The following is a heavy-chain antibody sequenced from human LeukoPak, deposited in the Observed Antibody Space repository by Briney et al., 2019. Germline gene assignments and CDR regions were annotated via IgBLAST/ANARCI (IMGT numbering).Heavy chain of an antibody. V-gene: IGHV1-69*06. D-gene: IGHD3-10*01. Sequence: ASVKVSCKASGYTFSSHGISWVRQAPGQGLEWMGGIIPIFGTTNYAQKFQGRVTITADKSTATAYMELSSLRSEDTAVYYCARVSHGSGSYYMAWFDPWGQGTLVIVSS. CDR1: GYTFSSHG. J-gene: IGHJ5*02. CDR3: ARVSHGSGSYYMAWFDP. CDR2: IIPIFGTT.